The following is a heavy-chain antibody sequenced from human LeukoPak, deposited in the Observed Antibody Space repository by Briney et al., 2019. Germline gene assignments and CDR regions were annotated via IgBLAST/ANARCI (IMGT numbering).Heavy chain of an antibody. D-gene: IGHD3-22*01. V-gene: IGHV3-23*01. CDR1: GITLSNYG. J-gene: IGHJ4*02. CDR2: ISDSGGRT. Sequence: EGSLRLSCAVSGITLSNYGMSWVRQAPGKGLEWVAGISDSGGRTNYADSVKGRFTISRDNPKNTLYLQMNSLGAEDTAVYFCAKRGVVIRVILVAFHKEAYYFDSWGQGALVTVSS. CDR3: AKRGVVIRVILVAFHKEAYYFDS.